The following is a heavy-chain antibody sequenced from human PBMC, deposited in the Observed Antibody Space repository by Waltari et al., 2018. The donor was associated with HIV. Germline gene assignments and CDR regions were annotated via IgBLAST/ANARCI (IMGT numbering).Heavy chain of an antibody. D-gene: IGHD3-10*01. CDR2: NYPCDSDT. Sequence: EVQLVQSGAEVNMPGESLTFSCKGSGYSFTSYWIAWVRQMPGNGLEWMGINYPCDSDTRYSPSFQGQVTISADKSISTAYLQWSSLKASDTAMYYCARYITMVRGGANWFDPWGQGTLVTVSS. J-gene: IGHJ5*02. V-gene: IGHV5-51*03. CDR1: GYSFTSYW. CDR3: ARYITMVRGGANWFDP.